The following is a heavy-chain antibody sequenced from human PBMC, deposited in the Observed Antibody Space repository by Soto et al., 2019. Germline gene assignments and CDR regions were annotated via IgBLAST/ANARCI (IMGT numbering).Heavy chain of an antibody. Sequence: ASVKVSCKASGYTFTSYAMHWVRQAPGQRLEWMGWINAGNGNTKYSQKFQGRVTITRDTSASTAYMELSSLRSEDTAVYYCARSFAERFNFDYWGQGTLVTVSS. D-gene: IGHD3-3*01. J-gene: IGHJ4*02. CDR2: INAGNGNT. V-gene: IGHV1-3*01. CDR1: GYTFTSYA. CDR3: ARSFAERFNFDY.